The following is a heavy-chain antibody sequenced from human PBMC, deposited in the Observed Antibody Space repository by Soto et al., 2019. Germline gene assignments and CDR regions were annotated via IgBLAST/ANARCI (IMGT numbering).Heavy chain of an antibody. CDR3: GRGRSGQIVVFY. CDR1: GYTFTGHY. D-gene: IGHD1-26*01. Sequence: ASVKVSCKASGYTFTGHYIHWVRQAPEQGPEWMGEIGPESGATRYAEKFQGRVTMTLDTSITTVYMELKNLSPDDTAVYYCGRGRSGQIVVFYWGQGTPVTRLL. J-gene: IGHJ4*02. CDR2: IGPESGAT. V-gene: IGHV1-2*02.